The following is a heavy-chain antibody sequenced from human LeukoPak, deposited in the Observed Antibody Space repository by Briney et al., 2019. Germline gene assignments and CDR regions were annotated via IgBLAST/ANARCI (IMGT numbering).Heavy chain of an antibody. CDR1: GGSITRSSHY. J-gene: IGHJ4*02. D-gene: IGHD6-13*01. V-gene: IGHV4-39*02. CDR3: AREGGSSWPDY. CDR2: STYSGST. Sequence: SETLSLTCTFSGGSITRSSHYWGWIRQPPGKGLEWIGSSTYSGSTYYNQSLKSRVTISVDTSKNQFSLKLSSVTAADTAVYYCAREGGSSWPDYWGQGTLVTVSS.